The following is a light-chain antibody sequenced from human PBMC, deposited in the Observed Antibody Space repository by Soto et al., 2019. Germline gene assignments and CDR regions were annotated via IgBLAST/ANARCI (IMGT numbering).Light chain of an antibody. CDR3: QQYSSWPHT. CDR2: AAS. CDR1: QSVSSN. Sequence: EVVLTQSPATLSLSPGERATLSCRASQSVSSNLGWYQRKPGQTPRLLIYAASTRATGIPARFSGSGSGTEFALTVSSLQSEDFATYYCQQYSSWPHTFGGGTKVEIK. J-gene: IGKJ4*01. V-gene: IGKV3-15*01.